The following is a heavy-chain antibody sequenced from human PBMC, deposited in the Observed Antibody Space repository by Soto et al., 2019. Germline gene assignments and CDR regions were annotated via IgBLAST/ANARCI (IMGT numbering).Heavy chain of an antibody. J-gene: IGHJ4*02. V-gene: IGHV1-69*01. CDR2: IIPIFGTP. CDR3: ARDRDDYGSGNYYNRIDC. Sequence: QVQLVQSGAEVKKPGSSVKVSCKASGGIFSTYAISWLRRAPGQGLEWMGGIIPIFGTPNYAQRFQGRVTIAADESTSTAYMEQSRLRSEDTAVYYCARDRDDYGSGNYYNRIDCWGQGTLVTVSS. D-gene: IGHD3-10*01. CDR1: GGIFSTYA.